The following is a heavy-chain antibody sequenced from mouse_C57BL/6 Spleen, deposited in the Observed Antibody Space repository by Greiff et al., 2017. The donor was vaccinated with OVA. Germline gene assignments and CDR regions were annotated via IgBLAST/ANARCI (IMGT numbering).Heavy chain of an antibody. J-gene: IGHJ2*01. CDR2: IDPSDSYT. Sequence: QVQLQQPGAELVKPGASVKLSCKASGYTFTSYWMQWVKQRPGQGLEWIGEIDPSDSYTNYNQKFKGKATLTVDTSSSTAYMQLSSLTSEDSAVDYCARKELRYYFDYWGQGTTLTVSS. D-gene: IGHD1-1*01. CDR1: GYTFTSYW. V-gene: IGHV1-50*01. CDR3: ARKELRYYFDY.